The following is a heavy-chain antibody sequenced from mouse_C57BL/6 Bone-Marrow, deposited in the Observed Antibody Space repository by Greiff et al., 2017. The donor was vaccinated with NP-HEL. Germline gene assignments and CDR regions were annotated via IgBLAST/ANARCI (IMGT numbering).Heavy chain of an antibody. J-gene: IGHJ1*03. V-gene: IGHV1-53*01. Sequence: QVQLQQPGTELVKPGASVKLSCKASGYTFTSYWMHWVKQRPGQGLEWIGNLNPSNGGPNYNEKFKSKATLTVDKASSTAYMQLSSLTSEDSAVYYGARRASKGYFDVWGTGTTVTVSS. D-gene: IGHD2-10*02. CDR3: ARRASKGYFDV. CDR2: LNPSNGGP. CDR1: GYTFTSYW.